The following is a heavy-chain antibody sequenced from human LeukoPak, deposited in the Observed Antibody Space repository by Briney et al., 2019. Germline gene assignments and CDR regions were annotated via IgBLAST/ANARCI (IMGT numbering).Heavy chain of an antibody. CDR3: AGRTSDFSSDY. Sequence: TSETLSLTCAVSGGSISSSNWWSWVRQPPGKGLEWIGEIYHSGTTNYNPSLKSRVTISLDKSKNQFSLKLSSVTAADTAVYYCAGRTSDFSSDYWGQGTLVTVSS. V-gene: IGHV4-4*02. J-gene: IGHJ4*02. CDR1: GGSISSSNW. CDR2: IYHSGTT. D-gene: IGHD3-3*01.